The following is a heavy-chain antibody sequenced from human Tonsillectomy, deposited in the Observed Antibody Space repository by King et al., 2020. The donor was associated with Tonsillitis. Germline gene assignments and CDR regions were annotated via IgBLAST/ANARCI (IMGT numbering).Heavy chain of an antibody. Sequence: EQLVQSGAEVKKPGESLRISCKGSGYSFTNYWISWVRQMPEKGLEWMGRIDPSDSYTNYSPSFQGHVTISADKSISTAYLQWRSLKASDTAMYYCARHRFPFEDIVVVVAATRFDPWGQGTLVTVSS. V-gene: IGHV5-10-1*03. J-gene: IGHJ5*02. CDR2: IDPSDSYT. CDR1: GYSFTNYW. D-gene: IGHD2-15*01. CDR3: ARHRFPFEDIVVVVAATRFDP.